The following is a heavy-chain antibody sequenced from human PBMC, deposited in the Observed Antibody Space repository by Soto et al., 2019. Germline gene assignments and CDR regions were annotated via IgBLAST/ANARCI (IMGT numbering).Heavy chain of an antibody. CDR3: AREKYSSGWGPFDY. Sequence: GRPLRVSCTVAECTIRSHCVICIRQTQGKGLEWVANIKQDGSEKYYVDSVKGRFTISRDNAKNSLYLQMNSLRAEDTAVYYCAREKYSSGWGPFDYWGQGTLVTVSS. D-gene: IGHD6-19*01. CDR1: ECTIRSHC. V-gene: IGHV3-7*01. CDR2: IKQDGSEK. J-gene: IGHJ4*02.